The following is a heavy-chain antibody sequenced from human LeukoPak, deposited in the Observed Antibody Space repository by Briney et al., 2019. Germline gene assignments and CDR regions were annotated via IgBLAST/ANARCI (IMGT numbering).Heavy chain of an antibody. D-gene: IGHD5-18*01. CDR2: MNPNSGNT. V-gene: IGHV1-8*01. CDR3: ARGQRWIQLSGHYYYYGMDV. Sequence: ASVKVSCKASGYTFTSYDINWVRQATGQGLEWMGWMNPNSGNTGYAQKFQGRVTMTRNTSISTAYMELSSLRSEDTAVCYCARGQRWIQLSGHYYYYGMDVWGQGTTVTVSS. J-gene: IGHJ6*02. CDR1: GYTFTSYD.